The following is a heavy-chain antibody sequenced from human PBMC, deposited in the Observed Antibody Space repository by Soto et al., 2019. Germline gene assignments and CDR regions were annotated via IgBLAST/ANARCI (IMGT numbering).Heavy chain of an antibody. D-gene: IGHD2-15*01. CDR1: GGFISSSSYY. CDR3: ARDGYCSGGSCFDY. CDR2: IYHSGST. Sequence: SETLSLTCSVSGGFISSSSYYWGWIRQPPGKGLEWIGSIYHSGSTYYNPSLKSRVTISVDTSKNQFSLKLSSVTAADTAVYYCARDGYCSGGSCFDYWGQGTLVTVSS. J-gene: IGHJ4*02. V-gene: IGHV4-39*07.